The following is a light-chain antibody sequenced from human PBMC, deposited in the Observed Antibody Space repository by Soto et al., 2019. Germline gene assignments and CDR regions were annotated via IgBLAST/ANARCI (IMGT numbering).Light chain of an antibody. CDR1: SSNIGAGYD. CDR3: QSYDSSLSGGV. V-gene: IGLV1-40*01. Sequence: QSVLTQPPSVSGAPGQRVTISCTGSSSNIGAGYDVHWYQQLPGTAPKLLIYGNSNRPSRVPDRFSGSKSGTSASLAITGLQDEDEADYYCQSYDSSLSGGVFGGGTKLTVL. J-gene: IGLJ3*02. CDR2: GNS.